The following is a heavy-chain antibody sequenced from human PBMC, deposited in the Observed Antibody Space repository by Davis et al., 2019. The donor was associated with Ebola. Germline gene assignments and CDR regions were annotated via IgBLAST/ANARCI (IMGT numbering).Heavy chain of an antibody. CDR3: AREGKTYYDFWSGMDV. CDR2: ISAYNCNT. CDR1: GYTFTSYG. J-gene: IGHJ6*02. D-gene: IGHD3-3*01. V-gene: IGHV1-18*01. Sequence: AASVKVSCKASGYTFTSYGISWVRQAPGQGLEWMGWISAYNCNTNYAQKLQGRVTMTTDTSTSTAYMELRSLRSDDTAVYYCAREGKTYYDFWSGMDVWGQGTTVTVSS.